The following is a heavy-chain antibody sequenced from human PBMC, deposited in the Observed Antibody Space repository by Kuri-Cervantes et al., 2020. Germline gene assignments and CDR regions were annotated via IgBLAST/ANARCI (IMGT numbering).Heavy chain of an antibody. J-gene: IGHJ4*02. CDR1: GGSFSGYH. V-gene: IGHV4-34*01. Sequence: ESLKISCAVYGGSFSGYHWTWIRQPPGKGLEWIGEINHSGSTSYNPSLKSRVTISVDTSKNQFSLKLSSVTAADTAVYYCASSNIVVVPAAIGTFDYWGQGTLVTVSS. CDR2: INHSGST. D-gene: IGHD2-2*01. CDR3: ASSNIVVVPAAIGTFDY.